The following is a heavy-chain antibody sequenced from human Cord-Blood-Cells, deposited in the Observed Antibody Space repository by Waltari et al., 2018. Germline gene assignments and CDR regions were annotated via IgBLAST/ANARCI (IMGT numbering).Heavy chain of an antibody. J-gene: IGHJ4*02. CDR2: ISGSGGST. Sequence: EVQLLESGGGLVQPGGSLRLPCAASGFTFSSYALGWVLQAPGKGVEWVSGISGSGGSTYYADSVKGLFTISRDNSKNTLYLQMNSLRAEDTAVYYCARHGPGKWVDYWGQGTLVTVSS. CDR3: ARHGPGKWVDY. CDR1: GFTFSSYA. V-gene: IGHV3-23*01. D-gene: IGHD1-26*01.